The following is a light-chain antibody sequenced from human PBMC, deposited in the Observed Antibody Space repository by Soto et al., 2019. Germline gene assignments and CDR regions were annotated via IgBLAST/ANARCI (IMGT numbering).Light chain of an antibody. CDR2: DVS. Sequence: QSALTQPRSVSGSPGQSVTISCTGTSSDVGGYNYVSWYQQHPGKAPKLMIYDVSKRPSGVPDRFSGSKSGNTASLTISGLQAEDEADYYCCSYAGSYTYVVFGGVPKVTVL. V-gene: IGLV2-11*01. CDR3: CSYAGSYTYVV. CDR1: SSDVGGYNY. J-gene: IGLJ2*01.